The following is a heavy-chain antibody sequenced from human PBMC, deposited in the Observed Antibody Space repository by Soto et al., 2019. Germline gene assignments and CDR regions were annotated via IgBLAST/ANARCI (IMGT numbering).Heavy chain of an antibody. D-gene: IGHD4-17*01. CDR2: MNPNSGNT. J-gene: IGHJ3*02. CDR1: GYTFTSYD. CDR3: AKEDDYGHRRKAFDI. V-gene: IGHV1-8*01. Sequence: ASVKVSCKASGYTFTSYDINWVRQATGQGLEWMGWMNPNSGNTGYAQKFQGRVTMTRNTSISTAYMELNSLRAEDTAVYYCAKEDDYGHRRKAFDIWGQGTMVTVSS.